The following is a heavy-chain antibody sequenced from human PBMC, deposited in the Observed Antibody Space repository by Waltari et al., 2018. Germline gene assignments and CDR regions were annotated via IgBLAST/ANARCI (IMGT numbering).Heavy chain of an antibody. J-gene: IGHJ4*02. Sequence: QVQLVESGGGVVQPGRSLRLSCAASGFTFSSYGMHWVRQAPGTGLEWVAGISYDGRNKDYGDCRKGRFTTSRENSKNTMYTQMNSLRAEDTAVYYCAKFQYHYEILTGLDSCGQGTLVTVSS. CDR1: GFTFSSYG. CDR2: ISYDGRNK. CDR3: AKFQYHYEILTGLDS. V-gene: IGHV3-30*18. D-gene: IGHD3-9*01.